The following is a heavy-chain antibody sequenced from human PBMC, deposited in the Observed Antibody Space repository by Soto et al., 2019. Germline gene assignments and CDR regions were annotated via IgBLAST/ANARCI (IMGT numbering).Heavy chain of an antibody. V-gene: IGHV3-23*01. J-gene: IGHJ6*03. D-gene: IGHD2-8*01. CDR3: AGRYCTNGVCYTNYYYYIDV. CDR2: ITTSGGNT. Sequence: EVQLLESGGGLVQPGGSLRLSCAASGFTFSTYAMSWVRQAPGKGLEWVSTITTSGGNTYYADSVQGRFTISRDNSKNTLYLQMNSLRAEDTAVYYCAGRYCTNGVCYTNYYYYIDVWGNGTTVNVSS. CDR1: GFTFSTYA.